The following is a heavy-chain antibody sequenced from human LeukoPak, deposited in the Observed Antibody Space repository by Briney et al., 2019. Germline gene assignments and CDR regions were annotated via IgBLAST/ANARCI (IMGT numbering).Heavy chain of an antibody. CDR2: ISVYNGNT. Sequence: ASVKVSCKASGYTFTSYGISWVRQAPGQGLEWMGWISVYNGNTNYAQKLQGRVTMTTDTSTSTAYMELRSLRSDDTAVYYCARDLHDSWFGAASGYWGQGTLVTVSS. CDR3: ARDLHDSWFGAASGY. CDR1: GYTFTSYG. D-gene: IGHD3-10*01. V-gene: IGHV1-18*01. J-gene: IGHJ4*02.